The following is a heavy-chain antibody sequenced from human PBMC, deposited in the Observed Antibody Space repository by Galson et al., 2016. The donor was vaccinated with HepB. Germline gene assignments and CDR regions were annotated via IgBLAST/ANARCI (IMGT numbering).Heavy chain of an antibody. CDR3: ARVPYCSGRTCLARYFDY. CDR2: IYYSGST. CDR1: NGSISSDY. J-gene: IGHJ4*02. Sequence: SETLSLTCTVSNGSISSDYWSWFRQAPGKGLELIGHIYYSGSTNYNPSLKSRVTISAGSNEFSLKLTSVTAAVTAVYYCARVPYCSGRTCLARYFDYRGRGILVTVSS. D-gene: IGHD2-15*01. V-gene: IGHV4-59*01.